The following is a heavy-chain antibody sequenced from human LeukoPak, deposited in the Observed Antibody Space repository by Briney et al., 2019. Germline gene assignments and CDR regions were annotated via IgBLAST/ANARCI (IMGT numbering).Heavy chain of an antibody. V-gene: IGHV1-18*01. Sequence: ASVKVSCKASGYSFNTYYMNWVRQAPGQGLEWMGWISAYNGNTNYAQKLQGRVTMTTDTSTSTAYMELRSLRSDDTAVYYCARGYGSEYFQHWGQGTLVTVSS. CDR1: GYSFNTYY. J-gene: IGHJ1*01. CDR2: ISAYNGNT. CDR3: ARGYGSEYFQH. D-gene: IGHD5-12*01.